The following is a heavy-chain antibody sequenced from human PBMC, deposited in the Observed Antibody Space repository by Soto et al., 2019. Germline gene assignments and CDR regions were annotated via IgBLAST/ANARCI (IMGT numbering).Heavy chain of an antibody. J-gene: IGHJ4*02. CDR2: IIPIFGTA. CDR1: GGTFSSYA. Sequence: SVKVSCKASGGTFSSYAISWVRQAPGQGLEWMGGIIPIFGTANYAQKFQGRVTITADESTSTAYMELSSLRSEDTAVYYCAIGEDCSSTSCYSFDYWGQGTLVTVSS. D-gene: IGHD2-2*01. CDR3: AIGEDCSSTSCYSFDY. V-gene: IGHV1-69*13.